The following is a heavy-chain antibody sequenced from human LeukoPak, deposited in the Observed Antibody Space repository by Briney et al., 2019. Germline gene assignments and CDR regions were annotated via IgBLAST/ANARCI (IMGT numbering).Heavy chain of an antibody. CDR2: IYPGDSDT. V-gene: IGHV5-51*01. CDR3: ARRGSGWYVDY. Sequence: ASVKVSCKGSGYSFTTYWIGWVRQMPGKGLEWMGIIYPGDSDTRYSPSFQGQVTISADKSVSTAYLQWSSLKGSDTAVYYCARRGSGWYVDYWGQGTLVTVSS. CDR1: GYSFTTYW. D-gene: IGHD6-19*01. J-gene: IGHJ4*02.